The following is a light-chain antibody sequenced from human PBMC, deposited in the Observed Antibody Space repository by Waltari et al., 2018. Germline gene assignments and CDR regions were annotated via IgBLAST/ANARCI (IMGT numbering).Light chain of an antibody. CDR3: CSYAGVDTFYV. V-gene: IGLV2-23*02. CDR2: EVN. J-gene: IGLJ1*01. CDR1: SSDVGSYDL. Sequence: QSALTQPASVSGSPGQSITIPCTGTSSDVGSYDLVSWYQQHPGKAPTLIIYEVNERPPGVSNRFSGSKSGNTASLTISGLQAEDEADYYCCSYAGVDTFYVFGTGTKVTVL.